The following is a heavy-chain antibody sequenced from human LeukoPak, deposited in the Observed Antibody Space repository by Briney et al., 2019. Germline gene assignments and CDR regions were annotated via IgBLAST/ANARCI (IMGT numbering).Heavy chain of an antibody. CDR2: IYTSGST. CDR3: ARSGYYDFWSGCGWFDP. J-gene: IGHJ5*02. CDR1: GVSISSYY. Sequence: SETLSLTCTVSGVSISSYYWSWLRQPPGKGLEWIGYIYTSGSTNYNPSLKSRVTISVDTSKNQFSLKLSSVTAADTAVYYCARSGYYDFWSGCGWFDPWGQGTLVTVSS. D-gene: IGHD3-3*01. V-gene: IGHV4-4*09.